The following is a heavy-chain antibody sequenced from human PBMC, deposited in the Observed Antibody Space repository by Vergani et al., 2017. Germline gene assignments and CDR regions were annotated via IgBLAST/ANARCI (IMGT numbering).Heavy chain of an antibody. Sequence: QVQLVQSGAEVKKPGASVKVSCKASGYTFTGYYMHWVRQAPGQGLEWMGWINPNSGGTNYAQTFQGRVTMTRDTSISTAYMELSRLRSDDTAVYYCARDTYEVVTAVDSADYGMDVWGQGTTVTVSS. V-gene: IGHV1-2*02. CDR1: GYTFTGYY. CDR2: INPNSGGT. D-gene: IGHD2-21*02. CDR3: ARDTYEVVTAVDSADYGMDV. J-gene: IGHJ6*02.